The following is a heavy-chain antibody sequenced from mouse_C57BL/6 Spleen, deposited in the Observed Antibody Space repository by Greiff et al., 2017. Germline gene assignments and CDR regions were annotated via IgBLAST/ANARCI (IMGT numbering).Heavy chain of an antibody. Sequence: VQLQQPGAELVKPGASVTLSCKASGYTFTSYWLHWVKQRPGQGLEWIGMIHPNSGSTNYNEKFKSKATLTGDKSSSTAYMEISSLTSEDSAVYYCSRNELTGTYFDDWGTGTTVTVSS. CDR3: SRNELTGTYFDD. D-gene: IGHD4-1*01. J-gene: IGHJ1*03. V-gene: IGHV1-64*01. CDR1: GYTFTSYW. CDR2: IHPNSGST.